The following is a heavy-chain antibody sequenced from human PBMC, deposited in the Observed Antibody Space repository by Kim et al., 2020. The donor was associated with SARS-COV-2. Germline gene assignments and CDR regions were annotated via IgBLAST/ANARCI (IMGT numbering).Heavy chain of an antibody. CDR1: GDSMNSGGYY. CDR2: VYYSGTA. J-gene: IGHJ4*02. V-gene: IGHV4-31*03. Sequence: SETLSLTCNVSGDSMNSGGYYWTWIRQLPGKGLEWIGYVYYSGTAYYNPSLKSRVTISVDTSRNQFSLKLSSVTAADTAFYHCARGDSSGYYYDQWGQGTLVTVSS. CDR3: ARGDSSGYYYDQ. D-gene: IGHD3-22*01.